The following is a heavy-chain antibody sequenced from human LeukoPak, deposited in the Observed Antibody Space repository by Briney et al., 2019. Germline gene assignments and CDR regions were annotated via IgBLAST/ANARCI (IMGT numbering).Heavy chain of an antibody. CDR1: GFTFSDYY. CDR2: ISSSGSTV. Sequence: GGSLRLSCAASGFTFSDYYMSWIRQAPGKGLEWVSYISSSGSTVNYADSVKGRFTISRDNAKNSLYLQMNSLRAEDTAVYYCARGRVAVSTPYYMDVWGKGTTVTVSS. CDR3: ARGRVAVSTPYYMDV. V-gene: IGHV3-11*01. J-gene: IGHJ6*03. D-gene: IGHD6-19*01.